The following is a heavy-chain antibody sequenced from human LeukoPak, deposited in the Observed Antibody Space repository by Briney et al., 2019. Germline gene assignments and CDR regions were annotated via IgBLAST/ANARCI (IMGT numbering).Heavy chain of an antibody. V-gene: IGHV3-48*03. D-gene: IGHD5-18*01. CDR1: GFTFSNYE. Sequence: PGGSLRLSCAASGFTFSNYEFNWVRQAPGKGLEWISYISSRCRNIYYADSVKGRFTISRDNAKNSLYLQMNSLRAEDTAVYYCARDLVQLWSKDFWGQGTLVTVSS. CDR2: ISSRCRNI. CDR3: ARDLVQLWSKDF. J-gene: IGHJ4*02.